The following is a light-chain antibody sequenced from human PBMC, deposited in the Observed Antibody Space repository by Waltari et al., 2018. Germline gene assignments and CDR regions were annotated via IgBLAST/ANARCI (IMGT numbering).Light chain of an antibody. J-gene: IGKJ3*01. Sequence: DIQMTQSPPSLSTSVGDRVTITCRATQSISTSLNWYQQKAGKAPNLLIYGASTLERGVPSRFSGSGSGTDFTLTISSLRPEDFATYYCQQSYTAPSTFGPGTRVDLK. V-gene: IGKV1-39*01. CDR3: QQSYTAPST. CDR1: QSISTS. CDR2: GAS.